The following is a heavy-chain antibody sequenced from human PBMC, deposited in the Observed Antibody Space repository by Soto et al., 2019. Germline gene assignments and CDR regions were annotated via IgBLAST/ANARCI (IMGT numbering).Heavy chain of an antibody. V-gene: IGHV3-74*03. CDR2: INGAGDTT. J-gene: IGHJ4*02. Sequence: EVQLVESGGGLVQPGGSLRLSCAASGFPFNNYWMNWVRQAPGKGLEWVSRINGAGDTTTYADSVKGRFTVSRDNAEKRVNLHINSLRADDRGVYYSAGVPYYYDRGGEIYYFDHWGQGSLVTVSS. CDR3: AGVPYYYDRGGEIYYFDH. D-gene: IGHD3-22*01. CDR1: GFPFNNYW.